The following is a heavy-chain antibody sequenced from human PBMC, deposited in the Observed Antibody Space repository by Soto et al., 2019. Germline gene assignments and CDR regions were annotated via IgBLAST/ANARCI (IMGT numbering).Heavy chain of an antibody. Sequence: SGPTLVNPTQTLTLTCTFSGFSLSTSGMCVSWIRQPPGKALEWLARIDWDDDKYYSTSLKTRLTISKDTSKNQVVLTMTNMDPVDTATYYCARTRPSGYDSPVFDYWGQGTLVTVSS. CDR3: ARTRPSGYDSPVFDY. J-gene: IGHJ4*02. CDR1: GFSLSTSGMC. CDR2: IDWDDDK. D-gene: IGHD5-12*01. V-gene: IGHV2-70*11.